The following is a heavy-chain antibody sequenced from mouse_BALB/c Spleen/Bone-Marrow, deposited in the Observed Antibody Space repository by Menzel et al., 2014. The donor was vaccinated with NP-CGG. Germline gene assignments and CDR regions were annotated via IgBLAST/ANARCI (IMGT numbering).Heavy chain of an antibody. Sequence: DVHLVESGGGLVKSGGSLKLSCAASGFTFNSYGMSWVRQNPEKRLEWVATISGGGSYTFYPDSVKGRFTISRDKAKNNLYLQLSSLRSDDTALYYCARHAFYDQAEVSFVYWGQRTLVTVSA. J-gene: IGHJ3*01. CDR3: ARHAFYDQAEVSFVY. D-gene: IGHD2-3*01. CDR1: GFTFNSYG. CDR2: ISGGGSYT. V-gene: IGHV5-9-2*01.